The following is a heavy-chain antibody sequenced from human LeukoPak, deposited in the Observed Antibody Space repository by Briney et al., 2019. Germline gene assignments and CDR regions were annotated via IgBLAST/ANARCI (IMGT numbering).Heavy chain of an antibody. D-gene: IGHD6-6*01. CDR2: ITSSGSYI. CDR3: AKAPRYSXXSY. Sequence: GGSLRLSCAASAFSFSNYNMNWVRQAPGKGLEWVSSITSSGSYIYYADSVKGRFTISRDNSKNTLYLQMNSLRAEDTAVYYCAKAPRYSXXSYXGXGTXVTVSS. J-gene: IGHJ4*02. V-gene: IGHV3-21*01. CDR1: AFSFSNYN.